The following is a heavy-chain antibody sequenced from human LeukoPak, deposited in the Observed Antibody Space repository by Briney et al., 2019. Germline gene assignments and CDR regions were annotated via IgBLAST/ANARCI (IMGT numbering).Heavy chain of an antibody. CDR1: GFTFSSYA. CDR3: AKDQNPGYYDSSGYPSDY. CDR2: ISGSGGST. V-gene: IGHV3-23*01. J-gene: IGHJ4*02. Sequence: PGGSLRLSCAASGFTFSSYAMSWVRQAPGKGLEWVSAISGSGGSTYYADSVKGRFTISRDNSKNTLYLQMNNLRAEDTAVYYCAKDQNPGYYDSSGYPSDYWGQGTLVTVSS. D-gene: IGHD3-22*01.